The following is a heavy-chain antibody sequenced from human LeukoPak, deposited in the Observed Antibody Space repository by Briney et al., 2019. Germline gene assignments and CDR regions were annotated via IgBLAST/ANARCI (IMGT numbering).Heavy chain of an antibody. CDR2: IKSDGSIT. V-gene: IGHV3-74*01. D-gene: IGHD3-22*01. Sequence: PGGSLRLSCAASGFIFSVYWMHWVRHAPGEGPVWVSRIKSDGSITDYADSVKGRFTISCDNSKNTLYLQMKRLRAEDTALYYCARRGYYDYSGFDYWGQGTLVTVSS. J-gene: IGHJ4*02. CDR1: GFIFSVYW. CDR3: ARRGYYDYSGFDY.